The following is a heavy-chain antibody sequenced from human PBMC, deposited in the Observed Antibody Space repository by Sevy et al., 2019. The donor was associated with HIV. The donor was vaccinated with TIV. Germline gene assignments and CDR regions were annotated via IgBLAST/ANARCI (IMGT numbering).Heavy chain of an antibody. CDR3: ARETRYRRSWPDAFDY. Sequence: GGSLRLSCAASGFTFSSYAMHWVRQAPGKGLEWVAVISYDGSNKYYADSVKGRFTISRDNSKNTLYLQMNSLRAGDTAVYYCARETRYRRSWPDAFDYWGQGTMVTVSS. CDR2: ISYDGSNK. D-gene: IGHD6-13*01. CDR1: GFTFSSYA. V-gene: IGHV3-30-3*01. J-gene: IGHJ3*01.